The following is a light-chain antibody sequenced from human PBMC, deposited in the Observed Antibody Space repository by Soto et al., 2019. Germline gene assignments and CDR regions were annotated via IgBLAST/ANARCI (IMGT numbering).Light chain of an antibody. Sequence: DIQLTQSPSFLSASVGDRVTITCRATQGISTYLAWYQHKPGTAPKLLIYTASTLQSGVPSRFSGSGSGTDCTLTISSLQPEDFATYYCQQVKSYPLTFGGGTKVEIK. CDR3: QQVKSYPLT. CDR2: TAS. V-gene: IGKV1-9*01. J-gene: IGKJ4*01. CDR1: QGISTY.